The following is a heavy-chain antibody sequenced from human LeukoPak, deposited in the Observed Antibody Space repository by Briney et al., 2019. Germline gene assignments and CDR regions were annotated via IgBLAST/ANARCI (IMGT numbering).Heavy chain of an antibody. CDR2: TYYRDKWNN. V-gene: IGHV6-1*01. D-gene: IGHD3-16*01. CDR3: ARTFHSDWFDP. Sequence: SQTLSLTCGISGDSVSSSTAAWNWIRQSPLRGLEWLGRTYYRDKWNNDYAVSVRSRITINPDISKNQFSLQLNSVTPEDTAVYYCARTFHSDWFDPWGQGTLVTVSS. J-gene: IGHJ5*02. CDR1: GDSVSSSTAA.